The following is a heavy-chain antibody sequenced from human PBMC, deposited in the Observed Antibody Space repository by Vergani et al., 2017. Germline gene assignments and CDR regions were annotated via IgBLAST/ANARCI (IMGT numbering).Heavy chain of an antibody. D-gene: IGHD3-22*01. J-gene: IGHJ4*02. Sequence: QVQLVQSGAEVKKPGSSVKVSCKASGGTFSSYAISWVRQAPGQGLEWMGGIIPIFGTANYAQKVQGRVTITADESTSTAYMELSSLRSEDTAVYYCARGENYYDSSGYYPPSFDYWGQGTLVTVSS. V-gene: IGHV1-69*01. CDR3: ARGENYYDSSGYYPPSFDY. CDR1: GGTFSSYA. CDR2: IIPIFGTA.